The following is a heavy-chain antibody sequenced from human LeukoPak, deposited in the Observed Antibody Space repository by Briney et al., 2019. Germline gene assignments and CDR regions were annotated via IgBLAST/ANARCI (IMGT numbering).Heavy chain of an antibody. D-gene: IGHD3-16*02. J-gene: IGHJ4*02. Sequence: PGRSLRLSCAASGFTFSSYCMHWVRQAPGKGLDWVAVISYDGSNKYYADSVKGRFTISRDNSKNTLYLQMNSLRAEDTAVYYCANTPSDYVWGSYRPIAYWGQGTLVTVSS. V-gene: IGHV3-30*18. CDR1: GFTFSSYC. CDR3: ANTPSDYVWGSYRPIAY. CDR2: ISYDGSNK.